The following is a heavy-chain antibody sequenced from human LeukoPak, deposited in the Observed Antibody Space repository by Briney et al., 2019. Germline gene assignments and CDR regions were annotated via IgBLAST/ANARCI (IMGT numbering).Heavy chain of an antibody. CDR2: IYSGGST. CDR1: GFTVSSNY. D-gene: IGHD3-10*01. J-gene: IGHJ4*02. V-gene: IGHV3-66*01. CDR3: ARGTVTMVDY. Sequence: PGGSLRLSCAASGFTVSSNYMSWVRQAPGWGLEWVSVIYSGGSTYYADSVKGRFTISRDNSKNTLFLQMNSLRAGDTAVYYCARGTVTMVDYWGQGTLVTVSS.